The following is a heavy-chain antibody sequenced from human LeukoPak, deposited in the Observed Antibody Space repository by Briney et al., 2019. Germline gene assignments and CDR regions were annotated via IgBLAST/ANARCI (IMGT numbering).Heavy chain of an antibody. Sequence: PSETLSLTCTVSGGSISSYYWSWIRQPPGKGLEWIGYIYYSGSTNYNPSLKSRVTISVDTSKNQLSLKLSSVTAADTAVYYCARGYSSGWSPLYYYYYGMDVWGQGTTVTVSS. CDR2: IYYSGST. V-gene: IGHV4-59*01. CDR1: GGSISSYY. D-gene: IGHD6-19*01. J-gene: IGHJ6*02. CDR3: ARGYSSGWSPLYYYYYGMDV.